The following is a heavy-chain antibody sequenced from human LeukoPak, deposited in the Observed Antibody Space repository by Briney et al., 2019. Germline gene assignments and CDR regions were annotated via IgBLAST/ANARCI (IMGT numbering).Heavy chain of an antibody. D-gene: IGHD3-22*01. CDR1: EFSVGSNY. CDR3: ARGGGDYYDSSGYYHMGYYFDF. V-gene: IGHV3-66*01. CDR2: MYSGGGA. J-gene: IGHJ4*02. Sequence: GGSLRLSCAASEFSVGSNYMTWVRQAPGKGLEWVSVMYSGGGAYYADSVKGRFTISRDNSKNTLYLQMNSLRAEDTAVYYCARGGGDYYDSSGYYHMGYYFDFWGQGTLVTVSS.